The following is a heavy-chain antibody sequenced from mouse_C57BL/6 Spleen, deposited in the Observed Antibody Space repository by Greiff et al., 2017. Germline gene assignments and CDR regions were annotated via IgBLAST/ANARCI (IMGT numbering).Heavy chain of an antibody. V-gene: IGHV5-17*01. CDR1: GFTFSDSG. D-gene: IGHD1-1*01. CDR2: ISSGSSTI. Sequence: EVQLVQSGRGLVKPGGSLKLSCAASGFTFSDSGMHWVRQAPEKGLEWVAYISSGSSTINYADKVKGRFTISRDNAKNTLFLQMTSLRSEDTAMYYCARLYYGSSNYAMDYWGQGTSVTVSS. CDR3: ARLYYGSSNYAMDY. J-gene: IGHJ4*01.